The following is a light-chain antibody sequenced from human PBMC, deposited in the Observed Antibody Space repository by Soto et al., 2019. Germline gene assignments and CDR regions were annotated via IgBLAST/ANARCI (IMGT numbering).Light chain of an antibody. CDR3: QQSYTTPLT. CDR1: QDIQNA. J-gene: IGKJ4*01. CDR2: AAS. Sequence: DIQMTQSPSSLSASVGDRVTITCRASQDIQNALGWYQQKPGKAPKLLIYAASSLQSGVPSRFSGGGSGTDFTLTISSLQPEDSATYYCQQSYTTPLTFGGGTKVDI. V-gene: IGKV1-39*01.